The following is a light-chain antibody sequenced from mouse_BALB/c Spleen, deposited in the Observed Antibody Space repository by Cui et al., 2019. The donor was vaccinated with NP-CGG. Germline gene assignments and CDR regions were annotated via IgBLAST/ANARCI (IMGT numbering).Light chain of an antibody. CDR3: ALWYSIHWV. CDR1: TGAVTTSNY. J-gene: IGLJ1*01. V-gene: IGLV1*01. CDR2: GSN. Sequence: QAVVTQEPALTTSPGETVTLTCRSSTGAVTTSNYANWVQEKPDHLFTGLIGGSNNRAPGVPARFSGSLIGDKAALTITGAQTEDEAIYFCALWYSIHWVFGGGAQLTVL.